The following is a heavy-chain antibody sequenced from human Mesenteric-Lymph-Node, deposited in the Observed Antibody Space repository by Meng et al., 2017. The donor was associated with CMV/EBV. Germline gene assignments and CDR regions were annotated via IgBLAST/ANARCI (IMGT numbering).Heavy chain of an antibody. Sequence: GGSLRLSWAASGFTFSSYCMHWVRQAPGKGLMWVSRIASDGSSTNYADSVKGRFTISRDNAKNTLYLQMNSLRAEDTAVYYCSQPLAPHISTWNSLNQWGLGTLVTVSS. CDR3: SQPLAPHISTWNSLNQ. CDR2: IASDGSST. D-gene: IGHD6-13*01. CDR1: GFTFSSYC. J-gene: IGHJ4*02. V-gene: IGHV3-74*01.